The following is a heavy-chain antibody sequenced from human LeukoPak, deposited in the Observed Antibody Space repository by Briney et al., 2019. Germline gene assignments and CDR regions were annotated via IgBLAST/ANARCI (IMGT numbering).Heavy chain of an antibody. CDR1: GFTFSSYG. CDR3: AKGETTVTTYLDY. CDR2: IRYDGSNK. D-gene: IGHD4-17*01. J-gene: IGHJ4*02. Sequence: GGCLRLSCAASGFTFSSYGMHWVRQAPGKGLEWGAFIRYDGSNKYYADSVKGRFTISRDNSKNTLYLQMNSLRAEDTAVYYCAKGETTVTTYLDYWGQGTLVTVSS. V-gene: IGHV3-30*02.